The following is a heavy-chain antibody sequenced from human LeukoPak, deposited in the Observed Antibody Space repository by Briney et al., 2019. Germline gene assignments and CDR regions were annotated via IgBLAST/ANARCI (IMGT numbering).Heavy chain of an antibody. CDR2: ISSSGSTI. CDR3: ARGDSYGYLYYYGMDV. Sequence: GGSLRLSCAASGFTFSSYAMSWVRQAPGKGLEWVSAISSSGSTIYYADSVKGRFTISRDNAKNSLYLQMNSLRAEDTAVYYCARGDSYGYLYYYGMDVWGQGTTVTVSS. V-gene: IGHV3-21*04. CDR1: GFTFSSYA. J-gene: IGHJ6*02. D-gene: IGHD5-18*01.